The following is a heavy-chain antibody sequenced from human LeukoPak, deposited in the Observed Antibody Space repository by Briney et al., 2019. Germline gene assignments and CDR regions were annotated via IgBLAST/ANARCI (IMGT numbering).Heavy chain of an antibody. CDR2: IHYDGRT. CDR1: GASMSGQH. V-gene: IGHV4-59*08. Sequence: SETLSLTCTVSGASMSGQHWSWIRQAPGKGLECIAWIHYDGRTNYNPSLKSRLSLFLDTSTNQFSLSLNSVTAADTAVYFCARHINGGTHPLDNWGPGIRVIVSP. CDR3: ARHINGGTHPLDN. D-gene: IGHD1-20*01. J-gene: IGHJ4*02.